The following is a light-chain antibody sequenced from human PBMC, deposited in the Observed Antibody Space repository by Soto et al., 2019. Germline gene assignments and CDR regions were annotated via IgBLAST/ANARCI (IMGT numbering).Light chain of an antibody. CDR3: QQYHNWWT. V-gene: IGKV3D-15*01. Sequence: EIVMTQSPATLSVSPGERATLSCRASESISNSYLAWYQQKPGQAPRVLIYVASTRATGIPARFSGSGSGTEFTLTISSLQSEDFAVYYCQQYHNWWTFGQGTKVDIK. J-gene: IGKJ1*01. CDR1: ESISNSY. CDR2: VAS.